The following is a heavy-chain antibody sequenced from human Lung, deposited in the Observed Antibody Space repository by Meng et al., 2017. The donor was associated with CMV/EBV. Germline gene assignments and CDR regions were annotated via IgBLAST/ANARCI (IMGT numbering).Heavy chain of an antibody. Sequence: GGSLRLXSAASGFTFSSYAMHWVRQAPGKGLEGVAVISYDGSNKYYADSVKGRFTISRDNSKNTLYLQMNSLRAEYTAVYYCARTPKDIVVVPADSFYFEYWGQGTXVTVSS. CDR2: ISYDGSNK. CDR1: GFTFSSYA. J-gene: IGHJ4*02. V-gene: IGHV3-30-3*01. D-gene: IGHD2-2*01. CDR3: ARTPKDIVVVPADSFYFEY.